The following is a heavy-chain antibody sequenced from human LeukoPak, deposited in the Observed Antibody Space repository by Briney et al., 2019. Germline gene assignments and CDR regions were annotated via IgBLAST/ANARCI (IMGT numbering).Heavy chain of an antibody. CDR3: ARGRITMVRGEAYYYYGMDV. V-gene: IGHV4-34*01. J-gene: IGHJ6*04. D-gene: IGHD3-10*01. CDR1: AGSFSGYY. Sequence: SETLSLTCAVYAGSFSGYYWSWIRQPPGKGVEWVGEINDSGSTNYNPSLKRRVTISVDTSKNQFSLKLSSVTAADTAVYYCARGRITMVRGEAYYYYGMDVWGKGTTVSVPS. CDR2: INDSGST.